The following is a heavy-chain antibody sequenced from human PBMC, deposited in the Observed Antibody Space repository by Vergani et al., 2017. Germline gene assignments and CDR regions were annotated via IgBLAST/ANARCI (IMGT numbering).Heavy chain of an antibody. CDR1: GCTFSDYY. D-gene: IGHD3-3*01. J-gene: IGHJ6*03. CDR3: ARSPFWSGYYYYYYYMDV. CDR2: ISSSGSTI. Sequence: QVQLVESGGGLVKPGGSLRLSCAASGCTFSDYYMSWIRQAPGKGLEWVSYISSSGSTIYYADSVKGRFIISRDNAKNSLFLQKNSRRAEDTAVYYCARSPFWSGYYYYYYYMDVWGKGTTVTVSS. V-gene: IGHV3-11*01.